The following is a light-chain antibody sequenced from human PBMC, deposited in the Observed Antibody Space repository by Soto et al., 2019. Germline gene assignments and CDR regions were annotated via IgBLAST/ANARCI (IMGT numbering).Light chain of an antibody. V-gene: IGKV3-15*01. CDR3: QQYNDWPPWT. CDR2: GAS. CDR1: QSVRHN. J-gene: IGKJ1*01. Sequence: IEMTQSPATLSVSPGDRATLSCRASQSVRHNLAWYQRRPGQAPRLLTYGASTRATGIPARFSGSGSGTDFTLTISSLQSEDFAVYYCQQYNDWPPWTFGEGTKVEIK.